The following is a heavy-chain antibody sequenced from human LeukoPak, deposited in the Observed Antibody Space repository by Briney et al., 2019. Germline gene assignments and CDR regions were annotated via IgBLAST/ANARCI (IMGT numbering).Heavy chain of an antibody. CDR2: IRYDGSNT. J-gene: IGHJ4*02. CDR1: GFSFSSSA. V-gene: IGHV3-30*02. Sequence: PGGSLRLSCAASGFSFSSSAMHWVRQAPGKGLEWVAFIRYDGSNTYYADSVKGRFTISRDNSKNTLYLQMNSLRAEDTAVFYCTKGLAYYGSGSYYVGDYWGQGTLVTVSS. CDR3: TKGLAYYGSGSYYVGDY. D-gene: IGHD3-10*01.